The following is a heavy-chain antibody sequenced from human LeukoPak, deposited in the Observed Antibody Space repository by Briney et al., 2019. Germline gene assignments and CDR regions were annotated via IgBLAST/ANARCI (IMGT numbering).Heavy chain of an antibody. CDR2: INYSGTT. D-gene: IGHD6-19*01. CDR1: GVSFSSSSYY. J-gene: IGHJ4*02. CDR3: ARLSTTVAGNLFDY. V-gene: IGHV4-39*07. Sequence: SETLSLTCTVSGVSFSSSSYYWVWVRQPPGKGLEWIGSINYSGTTYYRSSLKSRVTISVDTSKNQFSLNLISVTAADTAVYYCARLSTTVAGNLFDYWGQGTLVTVSS.